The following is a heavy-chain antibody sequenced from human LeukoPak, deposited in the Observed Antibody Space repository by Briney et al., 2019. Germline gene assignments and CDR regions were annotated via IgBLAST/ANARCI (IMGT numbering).Heavy chain of an antibody. Sequence: SETLSLTCTVSGGSISSYYWSWIRQPPGKGLEWIGYIYYSGSTNYNPSLKSRVTISVDTSKNQFSLKLSSVTAADTAVYYCARHEIAVAGFDYWGQGTLVTVSS. CDR3: ARHEIAVAGFDY. CDR1: GGSISSYY. CDR2: IYYSGST. D-gene: IGHD6-19*01. J-gene: IGHJ4*02. V-gene: IGHV4-59*01.